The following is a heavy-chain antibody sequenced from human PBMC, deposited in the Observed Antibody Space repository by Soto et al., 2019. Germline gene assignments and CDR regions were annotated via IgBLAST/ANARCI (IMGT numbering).Heavy chain of an antibody. Sequence: EVQLVESGGGLIQPGGSLRLSCAASGFTLSGNDMNWVRQAPGKGLEWVSLIYSSGSTSYADSVKGRFTISRDNSKNALYLQMSSLRAEDTAVYYCATRPLLPGAPWGQGTMVTVSS. CDR1: GFTLSGND. D-gene: IGHD3-22*01. CDR2: IYSSGST. CDR3: ATRPLLPGAP. J-gene: IGHJ3*01. V-gene: IGHV3-53*01.